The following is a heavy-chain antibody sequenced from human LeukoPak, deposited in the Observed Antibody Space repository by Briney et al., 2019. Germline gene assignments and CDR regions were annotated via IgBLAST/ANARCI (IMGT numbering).Heavy chain of an antibody. J-gene: IGHJ4*02. Sequence: PSETLSLTCTVSGGSIISYYWSWIRQPPGKGLEWIGYIFYSGNTNYNPSLKSRVTISVDTSKNQFSLKLSSVTAADTAVYYCARGGYVYDTSAYYWGSHFDYWGQGALVTVSS. D-gene: IGHD3-22*01. CDR2: IFYSGNT. CDR1: GGSIISYY. CDR3: ARGGYVYDTSAYYWGSHFDY. V-gene: IGHV4-59*01.